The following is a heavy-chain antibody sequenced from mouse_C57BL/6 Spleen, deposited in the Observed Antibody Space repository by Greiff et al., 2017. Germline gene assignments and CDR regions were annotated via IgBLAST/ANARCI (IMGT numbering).Heavy chain of an antibody. J-gene: IGHJ2*01. Sequence: QVQLQQSGPELVKPGASVKISCKASGYAFSSSWMNWVKQRPGKGLEWIGRIYPGDGDTNYNGKFKGKATLTADKSSSTAYMQLSSLTSEDSAVYFCARFDGYYVSGYFDYWGQGTTLTVSS. D-gene: IGHD2-3*01. CDR1: GYAFSSSW. CDR2: IYPGDGDT. CDR3: ARFDGYYVSGYFDY. V-gene: IGHV1-82*01.